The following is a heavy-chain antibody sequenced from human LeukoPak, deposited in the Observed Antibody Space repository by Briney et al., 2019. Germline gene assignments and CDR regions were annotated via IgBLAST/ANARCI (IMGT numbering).Heavy chain of an antibody. D-gene: IGHD6-6*01. CDR3: ARGEGYSSSSYLGL. Sequence: ASVKVSCKASGYTFTSYGISWVRQAPGQGLEWMGWISAYNGNTNSAQKLQGRVTMTTDTSTSTAYMELRSLRSEDTAVYYCARGEGYSSSSYLGLWGQGTLVTVSS. CDR2: ISAYNGNT. CDR1: GYTFTSYG. J-gene: IGHJ4*02. V-gene: IGHV1-18*01.